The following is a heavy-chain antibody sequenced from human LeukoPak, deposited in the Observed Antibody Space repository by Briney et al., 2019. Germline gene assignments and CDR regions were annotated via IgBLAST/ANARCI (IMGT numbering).Heavy chain of an antibody. Sequence: PSETLSLTCAVYGGSFSGYYWSWIRQPPGKGLEGIGEINHSGSTNYNPSLKSRVTISVDTSKNQFSLKLSSVTAADTAVYYCARGDFESSWLDYWGQGTLVTVSS. J-gene: IGHJ4*02. CDR1: GGSFSGYY. V-gene: IGHV4-34*01. D-gene: IGHD6-13*01. CDR3: ARGDFESSWLDY. CDR2: INHSGST.